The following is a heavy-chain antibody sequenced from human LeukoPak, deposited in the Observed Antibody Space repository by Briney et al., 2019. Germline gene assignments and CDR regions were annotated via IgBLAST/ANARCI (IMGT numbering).Heavy chain of an antibody. CDR2: ISGSGGST. CDR1: GFTFSSYA. J-gene: IGHJ4*02. Sequence: GGSLRLSCAASGFTFSSYAMSWVRQAPGKGLEWVSAISGSGGSTYYADSVKGRFTISRDNAKNSLYLQMNSLRAEDTAVYYCARAYDFWSGPGGYWGQGTLVTVSS. D-gene: IGHD3-3*01. V-gene: IGHV3-23*01. CDR3: ARAYDFWSGPGGY.